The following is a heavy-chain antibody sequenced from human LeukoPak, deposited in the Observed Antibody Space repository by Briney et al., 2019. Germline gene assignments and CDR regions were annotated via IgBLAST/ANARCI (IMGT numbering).Heavy chain of an antibody. CDR1: GFTFSSYA. V-gene: IGHV3-64*01. Sequence: PGGSLRLSSAASGFTFSSYAMHWVRQAPGKGLEYVSAISSNGGSTYYAKSVKGRFTISRDNSKSTLYLQMGSLRAEDMVVYYCARDVGPTTYYYYGMDVWGQGTTVTVSS. CDR2: ISSNGGST. J-gene: IGHJ6*02. D-gene: IGHD1-1*01. CDR3: ARDVGPTTYYYYGMDV.